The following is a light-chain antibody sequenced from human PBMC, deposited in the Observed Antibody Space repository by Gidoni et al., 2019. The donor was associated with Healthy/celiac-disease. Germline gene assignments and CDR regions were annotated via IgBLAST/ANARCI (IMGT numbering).Light chain of an antibody. CDR1: TSDIGDYNY. V-gene: IGLV2-14*03. Sequence: QSALTKTASVSGSPGQSITISCTGTTSDIGDYNYVSWYQQHPGKAPKCMIYDVSNRPSGVSNRFSGSKSGNTASLTISGLQAEDEADYYCSSYTSSNTVVFGGGTKLTVL. J-gene: IGLJ2*01. CDR2: DVS. CDR3: SSYTSSNTVV.